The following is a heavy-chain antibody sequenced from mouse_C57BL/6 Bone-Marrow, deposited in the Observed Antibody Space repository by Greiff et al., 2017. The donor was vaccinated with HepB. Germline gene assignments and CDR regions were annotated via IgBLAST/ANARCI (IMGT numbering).Heavy chain of an antibody. J-gene: IGHJ3*01. CDR3: ARAYYDYGWFAY. CDR1: GYTFTSYG. CDR2: IYPRSGNT. D-gene: IGHD2-4*01. Sequence: VQLQQPGAELARPGASVKLSCKASGYTFTSYGISWVKQRTGQGLEWIGEIYPRSGNTYYNEKFKGKATLTADKSSSTAYMELRSLTSEDSAVYFCARAYYDYGWFAYWGQGTLVTVSA. V-gene: IGHV1-81*01.